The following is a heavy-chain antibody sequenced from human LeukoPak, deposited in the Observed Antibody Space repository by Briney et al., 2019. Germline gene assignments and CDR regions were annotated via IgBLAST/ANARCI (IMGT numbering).Heavy chain of an antibody. D-gene: IGHD1-26*01. CDR2: IYTSGST. CDR3: ARDFGIVGARALYYFDY. Sequence: SETLSLTCTVSGGSISSYYWSWIRQPAGQGLEWIGRIYTSGSTNYNPSLKSRVIMSVDTSKNQFSLKLSSVTAADTAVYYCARDFGIVGARALYYFDYWGQGTLVTVSS. V-gene: IGHV4-4*07. J-gene: IGHJ4*02. CDR1: GGSISSYY.